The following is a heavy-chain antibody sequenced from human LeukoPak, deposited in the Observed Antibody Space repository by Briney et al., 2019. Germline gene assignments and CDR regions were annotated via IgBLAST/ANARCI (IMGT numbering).Heavy chain of an antibody. Sequence: GGSLRLSCTASGFTLSRYRKHWVRQAPGKGLVWVSHISSDGSTTCYADSVKGRFTISRDNAKNTLYLQMNSLRAEDTAVYYCAREWAAFDSWGRGTVVTVSS. CDR1: GFTLSRYR. V-gene: IGHV3-74*01. J-gene: IGHJ3*02. CDR3: AREWAAFDS. CDR2: ISSDGSTT.